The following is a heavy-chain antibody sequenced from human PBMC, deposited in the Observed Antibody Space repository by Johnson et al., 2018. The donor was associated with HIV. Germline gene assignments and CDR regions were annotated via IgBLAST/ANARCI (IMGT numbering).Heavy chain of an antibody. CDR1: GFTFSSYG. J-gene: IGHJ3*02. D-gene: IGHD2-15*01. V-gene: IGHV3-33*01. CDR2: IWYDGSNK. CDR3: ARDDGGGGDAFDI. Sequence: QMLLVESGGGVVQPGRSLRLSCAASGFTFSSYGMHWDRQAPGKGLEWVAVIWYDGSNKYYADSVKGRFTISRDNSKNTLYLQMNSLRAEDTAVYYCARDDGGGGDAFDIWGQGTMVTVSS.